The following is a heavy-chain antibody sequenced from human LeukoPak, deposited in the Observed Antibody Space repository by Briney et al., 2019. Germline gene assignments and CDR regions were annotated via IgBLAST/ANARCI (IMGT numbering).Heavy chain of an antibody. CDR1: GFTFSSYA. CDR2: ISGSGAYT. CDR3: ARGYDILTGYGWDYYYGMDV. Sequence: GGSLRLSCAASGFTFSSYAMSWVRQAPGKGLEWVSVISGSGAYTYYADSVKGRFTISRDNSKNTLYLQMNSLRAEDTAVYYCARGYDILTGYGWDYYYGMDVWGQGTTVTVSS. J-gene: IGHJ6*02. V-gene: IGHV3-23*01. D-gene: IGHD3-9*01.